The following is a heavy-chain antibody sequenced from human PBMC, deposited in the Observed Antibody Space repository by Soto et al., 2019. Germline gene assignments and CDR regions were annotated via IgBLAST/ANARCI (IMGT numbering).Heavy chain of an antibody. Sequence: PSETLSLTCAVSGYSTSSGYYWGWIRQPPGKGLEWIGSIYHSGSTYYNPSLKSRVTISVDTSKNQFSLKLSSVTAADTAVYYCARAPGGYYYYYGMDVWGQGTTVTVS. CDR2: IYHSGST. CDR1: GYSTSSGYY. V-gene: IGHV4-38-2*01. D-gene: IGHD3-10*01. J-gene: IGHJ6*02. CDR3: ARAPGGYYYYYGMDV.